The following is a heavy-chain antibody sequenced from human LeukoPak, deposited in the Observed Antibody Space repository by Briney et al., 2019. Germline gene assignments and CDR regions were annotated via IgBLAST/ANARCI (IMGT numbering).Heavy chain of an antibody. CDR1: GYSISSGYY. CDR3: ARVGLYSGSYVDFDY. V-gene: IGHV4-61*01. D-gene: IGHD1-26*01. J-gene: IGHJ4*02. Sequence: SETLSLTCAVSGYSISSGYYWSWIRQPPGKGLEWIGYIYYSGSTNYNPSLKSRVTISVDTSKNQFSLKLSSVTAADTAVYYCARVGLYSGSYVDFDYWGQGTLVTVSS. CDR2: IYYSGST.